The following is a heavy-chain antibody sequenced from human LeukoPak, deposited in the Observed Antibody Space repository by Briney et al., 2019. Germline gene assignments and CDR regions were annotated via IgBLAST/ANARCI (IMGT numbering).Heavy chain of an antibody. V-gene: IGHV4-59*08. D-gene: IGHD3-9*01. J-gene: IGHJ6*02. CDR2: IYYTGTT. CDR3: VRSGTSRYYFYGVDV. Sequence: PSETLSLTCTVSGVSISNYYWNWIRQPPGKGLECIGYIYYTGTTNYNPSLKNRVTISVDTSKNQFSLKLNSVTATDTAVYYCVRSGTSRYYFYGVDVWGQGTPVTVSS. CDR1: GVSISNYY.